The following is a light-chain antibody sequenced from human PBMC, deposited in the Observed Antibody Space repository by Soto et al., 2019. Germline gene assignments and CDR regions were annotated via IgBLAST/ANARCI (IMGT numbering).Light chain of an antibody. CDR3: QQSGSSRT. J-gene: IGKJ1*01. V-gene: IGKV3-20*01. CDR2: DTS. CDR1: QSVSSTF. Sequence: EIVLTQSPGTLPLSPGERATLSCRASQSVSSTFLAWYQQKPGQAPRLLIYDTSSRATGIPDRFSGSGSGTDFTLTISRLEPEDFAVYYCQQSGSSRTFGQGTKVDIK.